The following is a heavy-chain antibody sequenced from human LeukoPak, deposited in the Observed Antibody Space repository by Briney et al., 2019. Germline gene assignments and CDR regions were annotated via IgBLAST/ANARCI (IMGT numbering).Heavy chain of an antibody. V-gene: IGHV6-1*01. J-gene: IGHJ3*02. Sequence: SQTLSLTCAVSGDSVSSNSAAWNWIRQSPSRGLEWLGRTYYRSKWYNDYAVSVKSRITINPDTSKNQFSLQLNSVTPEDTAVYYCARVATYYDFWSGPIDPRPGASDIWGQGTMVTVSS. CDR2: TYYRSKWYN. CDR3: ARVATYYDFWSGPIDPRPGASDI. D-gene: IGHD3-3*01. CDR1: GDSVSSNSAA.